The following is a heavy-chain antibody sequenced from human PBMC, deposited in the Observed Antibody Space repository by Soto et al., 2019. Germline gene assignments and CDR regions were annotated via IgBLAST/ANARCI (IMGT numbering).Heavy chain of an antibody. D-gene: IGHD5-12*01. CDR2: ISAHNGNT. CDR1: GYTFTSYG. CDR3: ARDLGGFPDY. J-gene: IGHJ4*02. V-gene: IGHV1-18*01. Sequence: ASVKVSCKASGYTFTSYGISWVRQAPGQGLEWMGWISAHNGNTKYEQKLQGRVTMTTDTSTSTAYMELRSLRSDDTAVYYCARDLGGFPDYWGQGTLVTVSS.